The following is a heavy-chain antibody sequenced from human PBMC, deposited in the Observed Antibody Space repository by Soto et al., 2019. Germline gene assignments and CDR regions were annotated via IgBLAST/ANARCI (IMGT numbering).Heavy chain of an antibody. Sequence: QVQLVQSGAEVKKPGASVKLSCKASGYTFITSYYTHRVRQAPGQGLEWMGIINPTGTMTKYSERFQGRLTMTRDTSTSTDYMELSTLTSEDTAVYFCARDTGYDHDAFDIWGQGTMVTVSS. J-gene: IGHJ3*02. CDR2: INPTGTMT. CDR1: GYTFITSYY. D-gene: IGHD5-12*01. CDR3: ARDTGYDHDAFDI. V-gene: IGHV1-46*01.